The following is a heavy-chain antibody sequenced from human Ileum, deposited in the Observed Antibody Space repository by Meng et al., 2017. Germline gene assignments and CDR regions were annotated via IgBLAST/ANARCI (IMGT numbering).Heavy chain of an antibody. Sequence: ELQLVESGGDLFKPVWSMRLSCAASGFTFSSYSMNWVRQAPGKGLEWVSSISSSSSYIYYADSLKGRFTISRDNAKNSLYLQMNSLRAEDTAVYYCARERQDNRWFDPWGQGTLVTVSS. J-gene: IGHJ5*02. V-gene: IGHV3-21*01. D-gene: IGHD1-1*01. CDR2: ISSSSSYI. CDR3: ARERQDNRWFDP. CDR1: GFTFSSYS.